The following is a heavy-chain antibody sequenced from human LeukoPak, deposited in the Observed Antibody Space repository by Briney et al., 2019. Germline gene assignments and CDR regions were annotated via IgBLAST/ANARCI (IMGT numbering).Heavy chain of an antibody. CDR2: ISSGGSTI. CDR1: GFTFSDYY. V-gene: IGHV3-11*04. J-gene: IGHJ4*02. D-gene: IGHD3-22*01. CDR3: ARDLDYYDSSGSHRRRNYFDY. Sequence: PGGSLRLSCAASGFTFSDYYMSWIRQAPGKGLEWVSYISSGGSTIYYADSVKGRFTISRDNAKNSLYLQMNSLRAEDTAVYYCARDLDYYDSSGSHRRRNYFDYWGQGTLVTVSS.